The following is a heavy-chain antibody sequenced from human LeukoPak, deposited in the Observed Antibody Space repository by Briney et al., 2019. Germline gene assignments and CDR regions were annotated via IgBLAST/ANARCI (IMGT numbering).Heavy chain of an antibody. CDR3: ARDDYYGSGSETYYYGMDV. CDR2: ISSSGSTI. D-gene: IGHD3-10*01. Sequence: GSLRLSCAASGFTFSSYEMNWVRQAPGKGLEWVSYISSSGSTIYYADAVKGRFTISRDNSKNTLYLQMNSLRAEDTAVYYCARDDYYGSGSETYYYGMDVWGQGTTVTVSS. J-gene: IGHJ6*02. CDR1: GFTFSSYE. V-gene: IGHV3-48*03.